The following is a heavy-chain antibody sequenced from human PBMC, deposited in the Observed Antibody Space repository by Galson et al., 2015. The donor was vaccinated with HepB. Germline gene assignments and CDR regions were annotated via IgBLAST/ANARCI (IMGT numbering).Heavy chain of an antibody. V-gene: IGHV3-30*18. D-gene: IGHD2-2*01. CDR3: AKVQLGYCSSTSCSGFWYFDL. Sequence: SLRLSCAASGFTFSSYGMHWVRQAPGKGLEWVAVISYDGSNKYYADSVKGRFTISRDNSKNTLYLQMNSLRVEDTAVYYCAKVQLGYCSSTSCSGFWYFDLWGRGTLVTVSS. J-gene: IGHJ2*01. CDR2: ISYDGSNK. CDR1: GFTFSSYG.